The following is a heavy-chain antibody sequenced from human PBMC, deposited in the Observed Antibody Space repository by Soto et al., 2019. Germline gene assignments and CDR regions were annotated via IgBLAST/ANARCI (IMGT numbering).Heavy chain of an antibody. CDR3: ARVLEYYYDSGVPYAFDI. CDR2: MNPNSGNT. D-gene: IGHD3-22*01. CDR1: GYTFTSYD. J-gene: IGHJ3*02. Sequence: ASVKVSCKASGYTFTSYDINWVRQATGQGLEWMGWMNPNSGNTGYAQKFQGRVTMTRNTSISTAYMELSSLRSEDTAVYYCARVLEYYYDSGVPYAFDIWGQGTMVTVSS. V-gene: IGHV1-8*01.